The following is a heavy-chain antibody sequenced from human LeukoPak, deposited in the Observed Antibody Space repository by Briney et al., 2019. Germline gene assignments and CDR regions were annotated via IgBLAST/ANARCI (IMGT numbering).Heavy chain of an antibody. V-gene: IGHV4-59*01. CDR1: GGSMRHSY. CDR2: VYDNGNS. J-gene: IGHJ4*02. CDR3: ARGSRYKPDFFDD. D-gene: IGHD3-3*01. Sequence: PSETLSLTCSVSGGSMRHSYWTWIRQTPEKGLEWIGYVYDNGNSNSRSSLRSRVSMSGDTSKNEFSLKLSSVTAADTAVYFCARGSRYKPDFFDDWGLGTPVTVSS.